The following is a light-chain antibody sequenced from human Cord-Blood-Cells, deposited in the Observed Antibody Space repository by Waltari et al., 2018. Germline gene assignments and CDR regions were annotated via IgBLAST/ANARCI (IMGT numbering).Light chain of an antibody. CDR1: SSDVGGYNY. CDR2: EAS. CDR3: SSYTSSSTVV. Sequence: QSALTQPASVSGSPGQSITISCTGTSSDVGGYNYVSWYQQHPGKAPKRMIYEASNRPSGFSNRFSGYKSGDTASLTISGLQAEDEADYYCSSYTSSSTVVFGGGTKLTVL. J-gene: IGLJ2*01. V-gene: IGLV2-14*01.